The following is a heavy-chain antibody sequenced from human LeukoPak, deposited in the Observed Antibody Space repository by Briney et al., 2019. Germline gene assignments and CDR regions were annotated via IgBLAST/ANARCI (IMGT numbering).Heavy chain of an antibody. CDR3: LRGDRRDY. CDR1: GFTFNTYS. CDR2: IDSSGGYM. Sequence: GGSLRLSCEASGFTFNTYSMNWARKAPGKVLEWVSSIDSSGGYMFYADSVKGRFIISRDNAKDSLYLQMNSLRVEDTAVYYCLRGDRRDYWGQGTLVTVSS. V-gene: IGHV3-21*06. J-gene: IGHJ4*02.